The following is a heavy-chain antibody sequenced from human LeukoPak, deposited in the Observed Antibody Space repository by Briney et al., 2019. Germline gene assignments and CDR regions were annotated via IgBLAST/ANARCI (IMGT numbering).Heavy chain of an antibody. Sequence: PSVTLSLTCTVSGGSISSYYWSWIRQPPGKGLEWIGYIYYSGSTNYNPSLKSRVTISVDTSKNQFSLKLSSVTAADTAVYYCAREDYYGSGSSYGFDYWGQGTLVTVSS. V-gene: IGHV4-59*01. J-gene: IGHJ4*02. CDR2: IYYSGST. D-gene: IGHD3-10*01. CDR3: AREDYYGSGSSYGFDY. CDR1: GGSISSYY.